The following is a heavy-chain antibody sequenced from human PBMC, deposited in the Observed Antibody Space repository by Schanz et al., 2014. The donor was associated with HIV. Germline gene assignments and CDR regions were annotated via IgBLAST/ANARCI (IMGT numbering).Heavy chain of an antibody. CDR2: INPSGGST. Sequence: QVQLVQSGAEVTKPGASVKVSCTASGYTFTGYYMHWVRQAPGQGLEWMGIINPSGGSTSYAQKFQGRVTMTRDTSTITVYMDLSSLRSEDTAVYYCARGFYDSSDSGYLYGMGLWGQGTTVTVSS. CDR3: ARGFYDSSDSGYLYGMGL. D-gene: IGHD3-22*01. J-gene: IGHJ6*02. V-gene: IGHV1-46*01. CDR1: GYTFTGYY.